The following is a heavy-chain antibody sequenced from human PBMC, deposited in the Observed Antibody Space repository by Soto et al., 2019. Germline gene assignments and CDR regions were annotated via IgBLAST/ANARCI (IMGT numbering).Heavy chain of an antibody. V-gene: IGHV1-18*04. CDR3: AIDERDSCSGGDCFYFDC. J-gene: IGHJ4*02. CDR2: ISTYNSNT. CDR1: GYTFTNYG. D-gene: IGHD2-21*02. Sequence: QVQLVQSGGEVKKPGASVKVSCKASGYTFTNYGISWVRQAPGQGLEWLGWISTYNSNTNSAPRLQGRLTMTTDTSTSTADMELRSLTSDATAVYYCAIDERDSCSGGDCFYFDCWGQGKLVPVSS.